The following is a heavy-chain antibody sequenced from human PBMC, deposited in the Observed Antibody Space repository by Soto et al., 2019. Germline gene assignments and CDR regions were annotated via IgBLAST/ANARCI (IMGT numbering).Heavy chain of an antibody. V-gene: IGHV1-18*01. D-gene: IGHD3-10*01. J-gene: IGHJ4*02. CDR3: ARNAQKPYYYGSGLFDY. CDR2: ISAYNGNT. CDR1: GYTFTSYV. Sequence: ASVKVSCKASGYTFTSYVISWVRQAPGQGLEWMGWISAYNGNTNYAQKLQGRVTMTTDTSTSTAYMELRSLRSDDTAVYYCARNAQKPYYYGSGLFDYWGQGTLVTVSS.